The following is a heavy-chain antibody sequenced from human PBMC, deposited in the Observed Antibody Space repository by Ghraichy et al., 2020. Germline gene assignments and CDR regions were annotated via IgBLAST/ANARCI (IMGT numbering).Heavy chain of an antibody. Sequence: LSLTCVASGFTFSTYEMNWVRQAPGKGLEWVSYITSSGGTIYYADSVKGRFTISRDNAKNSLYLQMNSLRAEDTAVYYCARQQKLTYEYWGQGTLVTVSS. CDR1: GFTFSTYE. CDR2: ITSSGGTI. J-gene: IGHJ4*02. D-gene: IGHD1-1*01. V-gene: IGHV3-48*03. CDR3: ARQQKLTYEY.